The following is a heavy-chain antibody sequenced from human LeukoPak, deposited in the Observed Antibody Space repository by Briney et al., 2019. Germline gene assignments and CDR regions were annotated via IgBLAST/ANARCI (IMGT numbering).Heavy chain of an antibody. D-gene: IGHD3-9*01. CDR3: ARLGRYFDWDYYYYYMDV. V-gene: IGHV3-48*01. J-gene: IGHJ6*03. CDR2: ISSSSSTI. CDR1: GFTFSSYS. Sequence: GGSLRLSCAASGFTFSSYSMNWVRQAPGKGLEWVSYISSSSSTIYYADSVKGRFTISRDNAKNSLYLQMNSLRAEDTAVYYCARLGRYFDWDYYYYYMDVWGKGTTVTISS.